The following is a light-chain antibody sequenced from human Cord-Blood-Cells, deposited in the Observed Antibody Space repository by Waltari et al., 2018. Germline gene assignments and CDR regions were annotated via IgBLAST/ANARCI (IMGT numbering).Light chain of an antibody. Sequence: QSALTQPASVSGSPGQSITISCTGTSSDVGGYNYVPWYQQHPGKAPKLMIYEVSNRPSGVSNRFSGSKSGNTASLTISGLQAEDEADYYCSSYTSSSTYVFGTGTNVTVL. CDR3: SSYTSSSTYV. J-gene: IGLJ1*01. CDR2: EVS. CDR1: SSDVGGYNY. V-gene: IGLV2-14*01.